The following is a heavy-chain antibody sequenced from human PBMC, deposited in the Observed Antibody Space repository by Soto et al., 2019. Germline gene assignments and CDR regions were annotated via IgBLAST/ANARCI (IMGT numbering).Heavy chain of an antibody. CDR1: GDSISSGGYY. Sequence: QVQLQESGPGLVKPSQTLSLTCTVSGDSISSGGYYWSWIRQHPGKGLEWIGYISYSGSTYYNPSLKSRVTISVDTSKNQFSLRLSSGTAADTAVYYCARQITMIVENYFDYWGQGTLVTVSS. D-gene: IGHD3-22*01. CDR3: ARQITMIVENYFDY. CDR2: ISYSGST. J-gene: IGHJ4*02. V-gene: IGHV4-31*03.